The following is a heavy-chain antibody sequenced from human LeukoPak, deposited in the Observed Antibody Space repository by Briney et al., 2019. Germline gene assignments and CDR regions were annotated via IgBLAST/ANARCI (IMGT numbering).Heavy chain of an antibody. D-gene: IGHD3-22*01. CDR2: INPNSGGT. J-gene: IGHJ4*02. CDR3: ARLIYDSSGYLFDY. V-gene: IGHV1-2*02. CDR1: GYTSTGYY. Sequence: ASVKVSCKASGYTSTGYYMHWVRQAPGQGLEWMGWINPNSGGTNYAQKFQGRVTMTRDTSISTAYMELSRLRSDDTAVYYCARLIYDSSGYLFDYWGQGTLVTVSS.